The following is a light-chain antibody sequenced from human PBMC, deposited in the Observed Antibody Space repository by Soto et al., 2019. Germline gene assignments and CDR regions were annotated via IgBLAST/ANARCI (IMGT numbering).Light chain of an antibody. CDR1: QSVSSNY. CDR3: QQYGSSPRT. J-gene: IGKJ1*01. Sequence: EIVLTQSPGTLSLSPGERATLSCRASQSVSSNYLAWYQQKPGQAPRLLIYGASRRATGIPDRFSGSGSVTDFTLTIRRREAEDFEMYYCQQYGSSPRTFGQGTKVEIK. V-gene: IGKV3-20*01. CDR2: GAS.